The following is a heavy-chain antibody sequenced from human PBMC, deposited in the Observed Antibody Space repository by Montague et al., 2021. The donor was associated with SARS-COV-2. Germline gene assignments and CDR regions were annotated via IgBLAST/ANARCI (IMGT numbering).Heavy chain of an antibody. CDR2: IYLSAST. J-gene: IGHJ4*02. Sequence: TLSLTCTVSGGSISSGDCYWTWHRPHPGKGLEWHGYIYLSASTIPYLYLKSRLTISIDTTNNQFSLKLSSVTAADTAVYYCARGRAVNYMEGATSGFDYWGQGSLVTVSS. CDR1: GGSISSGDCY. D-gene: IGHD1-26*01. CDR3: ARGRAVNYMEGATSGFDY. V-gene: IGHV4-31*03.